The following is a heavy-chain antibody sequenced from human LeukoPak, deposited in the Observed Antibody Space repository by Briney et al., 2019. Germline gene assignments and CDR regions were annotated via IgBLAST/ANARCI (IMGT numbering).Heavy chain of an antibody. Sequence: SETLSLTCTVSGGSISSYYWSWIRQPPGKGLEWIGYIYYSGSTNYNPSLKSRVTISVDTSKNQFSLKLSSVTAADTAVYYCARVRRRDYYGMDVWGQGTTVTISS. CDR1: GGSISSYY. D-gene: IGHD4-17*01. CDR3: ARVRRRDYYGMDV. CDR2: IYYSGST. V-gene: IGHV4-59*01. J-gene: IGHJ6*02.